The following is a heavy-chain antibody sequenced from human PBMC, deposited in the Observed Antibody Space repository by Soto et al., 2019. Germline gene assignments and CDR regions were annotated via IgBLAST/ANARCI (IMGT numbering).Heavy chain of an antibody. CDR1: GYTFTGYQ. D-gene: IGHD2-21*01. CDR3: ARARTIVSLGN. J-gene: IGHJ4*02. Sequence: QVQVVQSGAEVKKPGASVKVSCKASGYTFTGYQMHWVRQAPGQGLEWMGWFNPNSGGTNYAQKFQGRVTMTGHTSISTAYMELNRLTSDDTAVYFCARARTIVSLGNWCQGTLLSVSS. V-gene: IGHV1-2*02. CDR2: FNPNSGGT.